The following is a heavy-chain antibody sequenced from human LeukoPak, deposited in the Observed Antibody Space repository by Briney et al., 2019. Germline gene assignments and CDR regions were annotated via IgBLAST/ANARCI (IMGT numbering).Heavy chain of an antibody. CDR3: ARYYYDSSGYGRRTEPTDAFDI. CDR1: GGSISSSNW. CDR2: IYHSGST. V-gene: IGHV4-4*02. J-gene: IGHJ3*02. Sequence: KSSETLSLTCAVSGGSISSSNWWSWVRQPPGKGLEWIGEIYHSGSTNYNPSLKSRVTISVDKSKNQFPLMLSSVTAADTAVYYCARYYYDSSGYGRRTEPTDAFDIWGQGTMVTVSS. D-gene: IGHD3-22*01.